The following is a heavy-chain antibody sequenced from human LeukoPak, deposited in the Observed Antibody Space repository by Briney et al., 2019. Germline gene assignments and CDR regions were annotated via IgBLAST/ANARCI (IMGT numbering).Heavy chain of an antibody. V-gene: IGHV1-18*01. J-gene: IGHJ5*02. D-gene: IGHD3-10*01. CDR1: GDTFTSYG. CDR2: ISAYNGNT. Sequence: ASVKVSCKASGDTFTSYGISWVRQAPGQGLEWMGWISAYNGNTNYAQKLQGRVTMTTDTSTSTAYMELRSLRSDDTAVYYCARHTGSGSYYNRFINWFDPWGQGTLVTVSS. CDR3: ARHTGSGSYYNRFINWFDP.